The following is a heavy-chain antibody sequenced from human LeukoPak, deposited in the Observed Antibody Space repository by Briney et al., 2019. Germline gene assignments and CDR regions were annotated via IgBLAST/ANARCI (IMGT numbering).Heavy chain of an antibody. CDR3: ARDRESSSKGHFDY. CDR1: GFTFSSYA. Sequence: GGSLRLSCAASGFTFSSYAMHWVRQAPGRRPEWVAVMSYDGTNIFYSDSVKGRFTISRDNSKNTLFLQMNSLRAEDTAVYYCARDRESSSKGHFDYWGQGTLVTVSS. D-gene: IGHD2-15*01. V-gene: IGHV3-30-3*01. CDR2: MSYDGTNI. J-gene: IGHJ4*02.